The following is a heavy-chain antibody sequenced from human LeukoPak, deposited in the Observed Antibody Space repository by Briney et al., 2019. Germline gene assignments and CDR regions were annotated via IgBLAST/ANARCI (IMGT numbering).Heavy chain of an antibody. CDR3: ARGRIQLWSCRPVLDY. Sequence: PSETLSLTCAVYGGSFSGYYWSWIRQPPGKGLEWIGEINHSGSTNYNPSLKSRVTISVDTSKNQFSLKLSSVTAADTAVYYCARGRIQLWSCRPVLDYWGRGTLVTVSS. J-gene: IGHJ4*02. V-gene: IGHV4-34*01. CDR1: GGSFSGYY. CDR2: INHSGST. D-gene: IGHD5-18*01.